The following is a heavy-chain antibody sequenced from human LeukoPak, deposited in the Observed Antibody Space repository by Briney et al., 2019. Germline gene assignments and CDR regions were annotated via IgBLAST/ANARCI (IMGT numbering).Heavy chain of an antibody. CDR1: GFTFSSYW. CDR3: ARDFRAVAGKKPNWYFDL. Sequence: GGSLRLSCAASGFTFSSYWMSWVRQAPGKGLKWVANINQDGSEKYYVDSVKGRFTISRDNAKNSLYLQMNSLRAEDTAVYYCARDFRAVAGKKPNWYFDLWGRGTLVTVSS. J-gene: IGHJ2*01. CDR2: INQDGSEK. D-gene: IGHD6-19*01. V-gene: IGHV3-7*05.